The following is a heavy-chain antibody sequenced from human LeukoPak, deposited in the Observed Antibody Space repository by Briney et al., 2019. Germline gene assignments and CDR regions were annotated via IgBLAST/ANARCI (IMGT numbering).Heavy chain of an antibody. CDR1: GYTFTSYG. V-gene: IGHV1-18*01. CDR2: ISAYNGNT. Sequence: ASVKVPCKASGYTFTSYGICWVRQARGQGLEWMGWISAYNGNTNYAQKLQGRVTMTTDTSTSTAYMELRSLRSDDTAVYYCARDDCSGGSCYPPAYYFDYWGQGTLVTVSS. CDR3: ARDDCSGGSCYPPAYYFDY. J-gene: IGHJ4*02. D-gene: IGHD2-15*01.